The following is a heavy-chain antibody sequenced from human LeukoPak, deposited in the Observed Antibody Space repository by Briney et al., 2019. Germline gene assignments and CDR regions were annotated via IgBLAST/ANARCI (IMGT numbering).Heavy chain of an antibody. Sequence: PGGSLRLSCAASGFTFSSYGMHWVRQAPGKGLEWVAFIRYDGSNKYYADSVKGRFTISRDNSKNTLYLQMNSLRAEDTAVYYCRTGSTSYVDYWGQGTLVTVSS. D-gene: IGHD2-2*01. J-gene: IGHJ4*02. CDR2: IRYDGSNK. V-gene: IGHV3-30*02. CDR3: RTGSTSYVDY. CDR1: GFTFSSYG.